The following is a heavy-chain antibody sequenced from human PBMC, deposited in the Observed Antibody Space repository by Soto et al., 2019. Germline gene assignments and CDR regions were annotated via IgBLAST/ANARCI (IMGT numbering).Heavy chain of an antibody. CDR2: INEDGSYT. Sequence: EVQVVESGGGLAQPGGSLRLSCAASGFTFSNYWIHWVRQAPGKGLVWVSRINEDGSYTSYADSVKGRFTISRDNAKSTLYLQMNGLRAEDTALYYCASDMAGSKDHWGQGTLVTVSS. CDR1: GFTFSNYW. J-gene: IGHJ4*02. CDR3: ASDMAGSKDH. V-gene: IGHV3-74*02. D-gene: IGHD6-19*01.